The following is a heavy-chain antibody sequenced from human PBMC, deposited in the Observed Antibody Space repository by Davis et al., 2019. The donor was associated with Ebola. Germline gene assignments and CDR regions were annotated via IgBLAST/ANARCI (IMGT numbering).Heavy chain of an antibody. Sequence: MPLETLSLTCAVYGGSFSGYYWSWIRQPPGKGLEWIGEINHSGSTNYNPSLKSRVTISVNTSKNQFSLKLSSVTAADTAVYYCARPQRYCSGGSCYSRNYFDYWGQGTLVTVSS. J-gene: IGHJ4*02. CDR1: GGSFSGYY. V-gene: IGHV4-34*01. D-gene: IGHD2-15*01. CDR3: ARPQRYCSGGSCYSRNYFDY. CDR2: INHSGST.